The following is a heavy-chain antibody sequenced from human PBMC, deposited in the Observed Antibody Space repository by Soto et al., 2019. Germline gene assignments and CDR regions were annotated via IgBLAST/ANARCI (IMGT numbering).Heavy chain of an antibody. CDR2: ISYDGNNK. D-gene: IGHD6-19*01. Sequence: QVQLVESGGGVVQPGRSLTLSCAVSGFTFTSMHWVRQAPGKGLEWVAIISYDGNNKYYLDSVKGRFTISRDNSKNTLYLQMNSRRAEDTAVYYCTKDGVAGYGMDVWGQGTTVTVSS. V-gene: IGHV3-30*18. CDR1: GFTFTS. CDR3: TKDGVAGYGMDV. J-gene: IGHJ6*02.